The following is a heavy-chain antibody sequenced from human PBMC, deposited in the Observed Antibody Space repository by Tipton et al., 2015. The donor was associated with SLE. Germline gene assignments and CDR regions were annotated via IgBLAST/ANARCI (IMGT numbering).Heavy chain of an antibody. V-gene: IGHV4-4*07. CDR3: TRDRGGTGWPEYYFDY. J-gene: IGHJ4*02. D-gene: IGHD6-19*01. CDR2: MYTSGST. CDR1: GFSFSSYY. Sequence: TLSLTCTVSGFSFSSYYWSWIRQPPGKGLEWIGRMYTSGSTNYNPSLKSRVTISVDTSKNQFSLKLSSVTAADTAVYYCTRDRGGTGWPEYYFDYWGQGALVTVSS.